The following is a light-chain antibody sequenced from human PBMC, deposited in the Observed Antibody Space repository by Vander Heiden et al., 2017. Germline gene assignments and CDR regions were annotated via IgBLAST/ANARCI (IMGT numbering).Light chain of an antibody. V-gene: IGKV3-20*01. CDR3: QQYGSSPT. CDR2: GAS. Sequence: ETVLTQSPGTLSLSPGERATLSCRASQSASSSYLAWYQQKPGQAPRLLIYGASSRATGIPDRFSGSGSGTDFTLTISRLEPEDFAVYYCQQYGSSPTFGQGTKVEIK. J-gene: IGKJ1*01. CDR1: QSASSSY.